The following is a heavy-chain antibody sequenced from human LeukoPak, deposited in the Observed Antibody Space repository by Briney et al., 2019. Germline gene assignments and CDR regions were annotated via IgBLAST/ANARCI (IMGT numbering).Heavy chain of an antibody. Sequence: SETLSLTCTVSGGSISSGDYYWSWIRQPPGKGLEWIGYIYYSGSTYYNPSLKSRVTISVDTSKNQFSLKLSSVTAADTAVYYCARSPPREPWYCYGSGPVGYFDLWGRGTLVTVSS. V-gene: IGHV4-30-4*01. D-gene: IGHD3-10*01. CDR3: ARSPPREPWYCYGSGPVGYFDL. J-gene: IGHJ2*01. CDR1: GGSISSGDYY. CDR2: IYYSGST.